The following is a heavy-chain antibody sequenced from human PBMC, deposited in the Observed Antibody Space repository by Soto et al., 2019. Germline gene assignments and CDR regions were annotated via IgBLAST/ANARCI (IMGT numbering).Heavy chain of an antibody. CDR3: AKALMRFGSLFDY. V-gene: IGHV3-23*01. CDR2: ISGSGGST. Sequence: GSMGLACAASGVTFSSYAMSGVRQAPWKGLEWVSAISGSGGSTYYADSVKGRFTIPRDNSKNTLYLQMNSLRAEDTAVYYCAKALMRFGSLFDYWGQGTLVTVSS. D-gene: IGHD1-26*01. J-gene: IGHJ4*02. CDR1: GVTFSSYA.